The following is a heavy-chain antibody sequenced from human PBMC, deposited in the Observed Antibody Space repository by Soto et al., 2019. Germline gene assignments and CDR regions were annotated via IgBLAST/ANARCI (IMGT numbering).Heavy chain of an antibody. D-gene: IGHD2-21*01. CDR2: IYSSGST. V-gene: IGHV4-59*08. Sequence: QVQLQESGPGLVKPSETLSLTCTVSGASMSRYYWHWIRQAPGEGLEWIGFIYSSGSTTYNPSLKSRVTTSLDTSQSQFSLNLRSVTATDTAIYYCARRWWCEDALDIWGPGTNVTVSS. CDR1: GASMSRYY. J-gene: IGHJ3*02. CDR3: ARRWWCEDALDI.